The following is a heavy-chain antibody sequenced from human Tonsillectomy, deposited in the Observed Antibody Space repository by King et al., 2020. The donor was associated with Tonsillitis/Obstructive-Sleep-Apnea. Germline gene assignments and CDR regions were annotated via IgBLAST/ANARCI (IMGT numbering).Heavy chain of an antibody. CDR1: RFTFSSYS. CDR3: ARGSSNYAFDY. Sequence: VQLVESGGGLVQPGGSLRLSCAASRFTFSSYSMNWVRQAPGKGLEWVSYISSSSSTIYYADSVKGRFTISRDNAKNSLYLQMISLRDEDTAVYYCARGSSNYAFDYWGQGTLVTVSS. D-gene: IGHD4-11*01. J-gene: IGHJ4*02. CDR2: ISSSSSTI. V-gene: IGHV3-48*02.